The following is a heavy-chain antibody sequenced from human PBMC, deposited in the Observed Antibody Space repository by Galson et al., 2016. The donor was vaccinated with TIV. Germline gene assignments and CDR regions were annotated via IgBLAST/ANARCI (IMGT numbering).Heavy chain of an antibody. J-gene: IGHJ6*02. V-gene: IGHV3-21*01. CDR2: ISSRITKI. CDR3: ARDLFRGVDYYYYGMDV. CDR1: GFTFSSYT. Sequence: SLRLSCAASGFTFSSYTMNWVRQAPGKGLEWVSSISSRITKIYYADSVKGRFTVSRDNAKNSLYLQMSSLSAEDSAVYYCARDLFRGVDYYYYGMDVWGQGTTVTVSS. D-gene: IGHD3-10*01.